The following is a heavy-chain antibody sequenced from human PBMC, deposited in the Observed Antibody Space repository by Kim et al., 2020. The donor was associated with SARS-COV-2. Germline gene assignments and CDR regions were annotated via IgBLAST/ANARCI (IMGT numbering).Heavy chain of an antibody. CDR3: AGGGGYYDFWSGYYNFDY. D-gene: IGHD3-3*01. Sequence: VKGRFTISRDNSKNTMYLQMNSLAAEDTAVYYCAGGGGYYDFWSGYYNFDYWGQGTLVTVSS. J-gene: IGHJ4*02. V-gene: IGHV3-30*03.